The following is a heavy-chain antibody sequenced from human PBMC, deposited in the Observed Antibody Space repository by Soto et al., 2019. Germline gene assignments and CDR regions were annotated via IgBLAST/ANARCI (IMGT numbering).Heavy chain of an antibody. CDR2: IYYSGST. V-gene: IGHV4-31*03. CDR1: GGSISSGGYY. CDR3: AAFVVAATADAFDI. J-gene: IGHJ3*02. D-gene: IGHD2-15*01. Sequence: SETLSLTCTVSGGSISSGGYYWSWIRQHPGKGLEWIGYIYYSGSTYYNPSLKSRVTISVDTSKNQFSLKLSSVTAADTAVYYCAAFVVAATADAFDIWGQGTMVTGSS.